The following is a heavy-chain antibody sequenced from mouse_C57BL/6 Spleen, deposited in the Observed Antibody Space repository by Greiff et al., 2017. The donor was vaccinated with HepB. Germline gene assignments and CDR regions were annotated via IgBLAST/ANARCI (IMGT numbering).Heavy chain of an antibody. CDR2: IYPGDGDT. D-gene: IGHD2-3*01. CDR1: GYAFSSYW. CDR3: ARSMGDYYAMDY. J-gene: IGHJ4*01. V-gene: IGHV1-80*01. Sequence: QVQLQQSGAELVKPGASVKISCKASGYAFSSYWMNWVKQRPGKGLEWIGQIYPGDGDTNYNGKFKGKATLTADKSSSTAYMQLSSLTSEDSAVYFCARSMGDYYAMDYWGQGTSVTVSS.